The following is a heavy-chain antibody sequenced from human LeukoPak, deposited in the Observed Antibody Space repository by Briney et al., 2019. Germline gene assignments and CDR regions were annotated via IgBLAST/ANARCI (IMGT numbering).Heavy chain of an antibody. CDR2: IYYSGST. CDR3: ARTTEGGYTYDYFYYYYMDV. Sequence: SETLSLTCTVSGGSISSYYWSWIRQPPGKGLEWIGYIYYSGSTNYNPSLKSRVTISVDSSKNQFSLKLSSVTAADTAVYYCARTTEGGYTYDYFYYYYMDVWGKGTTVIISS. CDR1: GGSISSYY. V-gene: IGHV4-59*01. D-gene: IGHD5-18*01. J-gene: IGHJ6*03.